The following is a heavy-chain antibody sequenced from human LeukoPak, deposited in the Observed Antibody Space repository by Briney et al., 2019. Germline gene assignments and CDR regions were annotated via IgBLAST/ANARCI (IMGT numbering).Heavy chain of an antibody. CDR1: GYSFTSYW. J-gene: IGHJ4*02. CDR2: IYLGDFDT. V-gene: IGHV5-51*01. CDR3: ARHPSYMSGWPLDY. D-gene: IGHD6-19*01. Sequence: GESLKISCKGSGYSFTSYWIGWVRQMPGKGLEWMGIIYLGDFDTRYSPSFQGQVTISADKSIRTAYLQWSSLKASDTAMYYCARHPSYMSGWPLDYWGQGTLVTVSS.